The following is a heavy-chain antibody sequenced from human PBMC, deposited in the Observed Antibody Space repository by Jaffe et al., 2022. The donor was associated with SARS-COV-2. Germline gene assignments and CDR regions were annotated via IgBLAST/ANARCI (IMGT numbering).Heavy chain of an antibody. Sequence: QVQLQESGPRLVEPSETLSLTCSVSGGSISRYYWSWIRQPPGKGLEWIGYIYYTGITNYNPSLKSRVTMSIDTSKNQFSLQLKSVTAADTAVYYCARDSPPKEYWGQGTLVTVSS. J-gene: IGHJ4*02. CDR2: IYYTGIT. CDR3: ARDSPPKEY. CDR1: GGSISRYY. V-gene: IGHV4-59*01.